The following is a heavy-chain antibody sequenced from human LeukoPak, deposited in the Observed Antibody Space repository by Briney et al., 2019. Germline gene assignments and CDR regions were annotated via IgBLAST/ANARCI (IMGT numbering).Heavy chain of an antibody. CDR3: ARGPSAYSSGWYPPFDY. CDR1: GGSISSSYYY. Sequence: PETLSLTCTVSGGSISSSYYYWGWIRQPPGKGLEWIGSIYYSGSTYYNPSPKSRVTISVDTSKNQFSLKLSSVTAADTAVYYCARGPSAYSSGWYPPFDYWGQGTLVTVSS. J-gene: IGHJ4*02. V-gene: IGHV4-39*01. CDR2: IYYSGST. D-gene: IGHD6-19*01.